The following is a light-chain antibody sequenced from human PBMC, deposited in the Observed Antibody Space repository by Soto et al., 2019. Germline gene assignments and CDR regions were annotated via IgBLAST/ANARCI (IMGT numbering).Light chain of an antibody. CDR3: TSYTSSFTFV. CDR1: SNDVGGYNF. J-gene: IGLJ1*01. V-gene: IGLV2-14*03. Sequence: QSALTQPASVSGSPGQSITISCTGTSNDVGGYNFVFWYQQHPTKAPKLIIYDVINRPSGVSNRFSGSKSGNMASLTISGLQAEEEADYYCTSYTSSFTFVFGTGTKVTVL. CDR2: DVI.